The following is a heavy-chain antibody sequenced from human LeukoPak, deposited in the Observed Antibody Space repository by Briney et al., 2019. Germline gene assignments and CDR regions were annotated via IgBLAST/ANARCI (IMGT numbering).Heavy chain of an antibody. CDR1: AFTFSDYY. Sequence: GRSLRLSCAASAFTFSDYYMSWIRQAQGKGLEWVSYISSSSSYTNYADSVKGRFTISRDNAKNSLYLQMNSLRAEDTAVYYCATQYSSSWPYFDYWGQGTLVTVSS. CDR3: ATQYSSSWPYFDY. D-gene: IGHD6-13*01. J-gene: IGHJ4*02. V-gene: IGHV3-11*03. CDR2: ISSSSSYT.